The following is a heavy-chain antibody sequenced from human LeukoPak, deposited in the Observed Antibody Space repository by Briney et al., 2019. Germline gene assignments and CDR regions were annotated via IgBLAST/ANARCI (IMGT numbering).Heavy chain of an antibody. V-gene: IGHV3-20*04. Sequence: GGSLRLSCAASGFTFDDYGMSWVRQAPGKGLEWVSGINWNGGSTGYADSVKGRFTISRDNAKNYLYLQMNSLRAEDTALYYCARSLSAYYGSGSSGWFDPWGQGTLVTVSS. CDR1: GFTFDDYG. CDR3: ARSLSAYYGSGSSGWFDP. CDR2: INWNGGST. D-gene: IGHD3-10*01. J-gene: IGHJ5*02.